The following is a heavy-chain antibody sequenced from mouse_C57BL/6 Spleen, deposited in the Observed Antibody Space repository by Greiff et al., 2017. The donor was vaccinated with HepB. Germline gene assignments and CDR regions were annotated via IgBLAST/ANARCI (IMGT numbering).Heavy chain of an antibody. J-gene: IGHJ1*03. Sequence: EVHLVESGGGLVQPGGSLKLSCAASGFTFSDYYMYWVRQTPEKRLEWVAYISNGGGSTYYPDTVKGRFTISRDNAKNTLYLQMSRLKSEDTAMYYCARSYGSAWYFDVWGTGTTVTVSS. V-gene: IGHV5-12*01. CDR3: ARSYGSAWYFDV. CDR2: ISNGGGST. CDR1: GFTFSDYY. D-gene: IGHD1-1*01.